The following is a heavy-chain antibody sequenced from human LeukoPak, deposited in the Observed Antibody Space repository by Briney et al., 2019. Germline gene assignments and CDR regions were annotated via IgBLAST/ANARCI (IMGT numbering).Heavy chain of an antibody. CDR3: AREGATMVRGVIALPYYYYGMDV. J-gene: IGHJ6*02. CDR2: INAGNGNT. CDR1: GYTFTSYY. D-gene: IGHD3-10*01. V-gene: IGHV1-3*01. Sequence: ASVKVSCKASGYTFTSYYMHWVRQAPGQRLEWMGWINAGNGNTKYSQKFQGRVTITRDTSASTAYMELSSLRSEDTAVYYCAREGATMVRGVIALPYYYYGMDVWGQGTTVTVSS.